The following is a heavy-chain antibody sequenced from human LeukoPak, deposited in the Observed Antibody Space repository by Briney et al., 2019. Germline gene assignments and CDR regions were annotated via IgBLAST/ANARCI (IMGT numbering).Heavy chain of an antibody. V-gene: IGHV1-2*02. Sequence: ASVKVSCKASGYTFTGYYMHWVRQAPGQGLEWMGWINPNSDGTNYAQKFQGRVTMTRDTSISTAYMELSRLRSDDTAVYYCASWDTAMVTGGYYYYYMDVWGKGTTVTVSS. CDR1: GYTFTGYY. CDR2: INPNSDGT. CDR3: ASWDTAMVTGGYYYYYMDV. D-gene: IGHD5-18*01. J-gene: IGHJ6*03.